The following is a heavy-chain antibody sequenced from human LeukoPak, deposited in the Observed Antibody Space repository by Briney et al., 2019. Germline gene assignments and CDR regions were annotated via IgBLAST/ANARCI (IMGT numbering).Heavy chain of an antibody. D-gene: IGHD6-13*01. V-gene: IGHV4-39*02. CDR3: AREKIAAAAPTPDY. CDR1: GGSISSSSYY. CDR2: IYYSGST. J-gene: IGHJ4*02. Sequence: PSETLSLTCTVSGGSISSSSYYWGWIRQPPGKGLEWIGSIYYSGSTYYNPSLKSRVTISVDTSKNQFSLKLSSVTAADTAVYYCAREKIAAAAPTPDYWSQGTLVTVSS.